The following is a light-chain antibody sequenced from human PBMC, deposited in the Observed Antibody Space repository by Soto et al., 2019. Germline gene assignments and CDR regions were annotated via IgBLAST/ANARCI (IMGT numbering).Light chain of an antibody. J-gene: IGLJ2*01. CDR1: SSDVGSYNL. CDR2: EGS. Sequence: QSALTQPASVSGSRGQSITISCTGTSSDVGSYNLVSWYQQHPGKAPKLMIYEGSKRLSGVSNRFSGSKSGNTASLTISGLQAEDEADYYCCSYAGSSSFVVFGGGTKVTVL. V-gene: IGLV2-23*03. CDR3: CSYAGSSSFVV.